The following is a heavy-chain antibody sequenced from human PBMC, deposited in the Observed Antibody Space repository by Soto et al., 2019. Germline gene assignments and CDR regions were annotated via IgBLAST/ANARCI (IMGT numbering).Heavy chain of an antibody. Sequence: QVQLQESGPGLVKPSETLSLTCTVSGGSISRYYWSWIRQPPGKGLEWIGYIYYSGSTKYNPSLKRRVIRSVDTSKNQFSLKLSSMTAADTAVYYCARDCSGGSCSEAFDIWGQGAMVTVSS. V-gene: IGHV4-59*01. D-gene: IGHD2-15*01. CDR3: ARDCSGGSCSEAFDI. CDR2: IYYSGST. J-gene: IGHJ3*02. CDR1: GGSISRYY.